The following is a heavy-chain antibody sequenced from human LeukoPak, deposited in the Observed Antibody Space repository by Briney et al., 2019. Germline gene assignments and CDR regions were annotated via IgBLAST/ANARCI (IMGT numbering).Heavy chain of an antibody. CDR2: INPNSGDT. Sequence: ASVKVSCKASGYTFTGYYMHWVRQAPGQGLEWMGWINPNSGDTNYAEKFQGRVTMTRDTSISTAYLDLSRLRSDDTAVYYCARVWESYCGGDCLYDWGQGTLVTASS. J-gene: IGHJ4*02. CDR3: ARVWESYCGGDCLYD. V-gene: IGHV1-2*02. CDR1: GYTFTGYY. D-gene: IGHD2-21*02.